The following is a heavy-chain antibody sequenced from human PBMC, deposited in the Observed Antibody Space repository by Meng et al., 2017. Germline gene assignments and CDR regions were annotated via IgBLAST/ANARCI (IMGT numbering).Heavy chain of an antibody. CDR2: ISSSSSYI. CDR3: ARNYYDSSGYLAYYFDY. J-gene: IGHJ4*02. D-gene: IGHD3-22*01. Sequence: GESLKISCAASGFTFSSYSMNWVRQAPGKGLEWVSSISSSSSYIYYADSVKGRFTISRDNAKNSLYLQMNSLRAEDTAVYYCARNYYDSSGYLAYYFDYWGRGTLVTVSS. CDR1: GFTFSSYS. V-gene: IGHV3-21*01.